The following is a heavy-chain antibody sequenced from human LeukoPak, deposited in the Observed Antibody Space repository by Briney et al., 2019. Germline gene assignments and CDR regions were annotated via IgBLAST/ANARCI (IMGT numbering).Heavy chain of an antibody. V-gene: IGHV3-30-3*01. CDR1: GFTFSSYA. J-gene: IGHJ4*02. CDR3: ARDATSVAGDIWYYFDY. D-gene: IGHD6-19*01. CDR2: ISYDGSNK. Sequence: PGRSLRLSCAASGFTFSSYAMHWVRQAPGKGLEWVAVISYDGSNKYYADSVKGRFTISRDNSKNTLYLQMNSLRAEDTAVYYCARDATSVAGDIWYYFDYWGQGTPVTVSS.